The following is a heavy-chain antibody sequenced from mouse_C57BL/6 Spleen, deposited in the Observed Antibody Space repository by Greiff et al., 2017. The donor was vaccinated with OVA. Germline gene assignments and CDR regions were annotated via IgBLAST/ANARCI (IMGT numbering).Heavy chain of an antibody. CDR3: VGGFGSRYGDY. V-gene: IGHV10-3*01. CDR2: IRSKSSNDAT. D-gene: IGHD1-1*01. Sequence: DVLLVESGGGLVQPKGSLKLSCAASGFTFNTYAMHWVRQAPGKGLEWVARIRSKSSNDATYYADSVKDRFTISRDDSQSMLYLQMSNLKTEDTAMYYCVGGFGSRYGDYWGQGTSVTVSS. CDR1: GFTFNTYA. J-gene: IGHJ4*01.